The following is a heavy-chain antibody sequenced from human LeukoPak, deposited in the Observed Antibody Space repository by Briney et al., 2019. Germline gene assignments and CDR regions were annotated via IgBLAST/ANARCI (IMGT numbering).Heavy chain of an antibody. D-gene: IGHD1-1*01. CDR1: GGIFNGYY. J-gene: IGHJ3*02. CDR3: ARGRFGNPLQLQPRRPFDM. V-gene: IGHV4-34*01. CDR2: INRSGTT. Sequence: SETLSLTCAVYGGIFNGYYWSWIRQPPGKGLEWIGEINRSGTTNYNPALKSRVTISVDTSKSQVSLKLTSVTAADTAVFYCARGRFGNPLQLQPRRPFDMWGQGTVVTISS.